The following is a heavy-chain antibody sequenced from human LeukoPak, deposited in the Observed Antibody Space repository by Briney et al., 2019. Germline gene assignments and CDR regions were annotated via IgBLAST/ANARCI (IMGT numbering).Heavy chain of an antibody. J-gene: IGHJ5*02. D-gene: IGHD2-2*01. CDR2: INHSGST. V-gene: IGHV4-34*01. CDR3: ARGRRIIVVVPAAIEGGSRWFDP. CDR1: GGSFSGYY. Sequence: PSETLSLTCAVYGGSFSGYYWSWIRQPPGKGLEWIGEINHSGSTNYNPSLKSRVTISVDTSKNQFSLKLGSVTAADTAVYYCARGRRIIVVVPAAIEGGSRWFDPWGQGTLVTVSS.